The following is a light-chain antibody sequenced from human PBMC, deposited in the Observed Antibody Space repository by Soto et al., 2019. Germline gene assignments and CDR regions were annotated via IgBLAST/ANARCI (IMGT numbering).Light chain of an antibody. V-gene: IGKV1-33*01. CDR1: QNIVNY. J-gene: IGKJ4*01. CDR2: DAS. CDR3: QQDEELPLT. Sequence: DVQLTQSPSTLSASVGDRVAITCQASQNIVNYLNWFQHRPGKAPQLLISDASHLEPGVPSRFSGQRSGTDFTLIINNLQPEDFATYYCQQDEELPLTFGGGTRV.